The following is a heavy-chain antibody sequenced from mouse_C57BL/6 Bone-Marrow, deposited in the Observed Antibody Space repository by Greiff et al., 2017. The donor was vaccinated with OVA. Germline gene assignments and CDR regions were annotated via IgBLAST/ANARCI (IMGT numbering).Heavy chain of an antibody. CDR2: INPSNGGT. CDR3: ARFITTVVATGYFDV. J-gene: IGHJ1*03. D-gene: IGHD1-1*01. CDR1: GYTFTSYW. V-gene: IGHV1-53*01. Sequence: VQLQQPGTELVKPGASVKLSCKASGYTFTSYWMHWVKQRPGPGLEWIGNINPSNGGTNYNEKFKSKATLTVDKSSSTAYMQLSSLTSEDSAVYYCARFITTVVATGYFDVWGTGTTVTVSS.